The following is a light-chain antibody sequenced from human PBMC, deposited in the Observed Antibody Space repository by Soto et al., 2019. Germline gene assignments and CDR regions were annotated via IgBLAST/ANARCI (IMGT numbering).Light chain of an antibody. V-gene: IGKV3-20*01. CDR2: GAS. J-gene: IGKJ5*01. Sequence: TRSAGTLSWSAGETGSSSCSSSQSVSSSYLAWYQQKPGQAPRLLIYGASSRATGIPDRFSGSGSGTDFALTLRRLEPEDFAVHYCQQYGSSPITFGQGTRLEIK. CDR1: QSVSSSY. CDR3: QQYGSSPIT.